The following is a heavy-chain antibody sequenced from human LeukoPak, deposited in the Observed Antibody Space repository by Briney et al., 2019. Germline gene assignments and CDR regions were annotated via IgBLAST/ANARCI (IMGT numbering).Heavy chain of an antibody. CDR2: ISGSGGST. V-gene: IGHV3-23*01. Sequence: GGSLRLSCAVSGITLSNYGMSWVRQAPGKGLEWVAGISGSGGSTNYADSVKGRFTISRDNPKNTLYLQMNILRAEDTAVYFCAKRGVVIRVILVGFHKEAYYFDSWGQGPRSPSPQ. D-gene: IGHD3-22*01. CDR3: AKRGVVIRVILVGFHKEAYYFDS. J-gene: IGHJ4*02. CDR1: GITLSNYG.